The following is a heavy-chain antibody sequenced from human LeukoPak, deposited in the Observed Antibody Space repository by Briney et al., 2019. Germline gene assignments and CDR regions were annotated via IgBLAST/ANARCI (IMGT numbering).Heavy chain of an antibody. CDR2: IYYSGST. D-gene: IGHD6-19*01. CDR3: ARAEGGSNGWYANWFDP. Sequence: SETLSPTCTVSGGSISSGDYYWSWIRQPPGKGLEWIGYIYYSGSTYYNPSLKSRVTISVDTSKNQFSLKLSSVTAADTAVYYCARAEGGSNGWYANWFDPWGQGTLVTVSS. CDR1: GGSISSGDYY. V-gene: IGHV4-30-4*08. J-gene: IGHJ5*02.